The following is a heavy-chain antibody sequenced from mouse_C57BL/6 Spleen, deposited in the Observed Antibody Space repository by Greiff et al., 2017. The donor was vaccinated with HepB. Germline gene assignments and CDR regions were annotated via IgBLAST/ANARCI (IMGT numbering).Heavy chain of an antibody. CDR3: AREIYYYGSRGYFDY. CDR1: GYAFSSSW. J-gene: IGHJ2*01. Sequence: VQLQQSGPELVKPGASVKISCKASGYAFSSSWMNWVKQRPGKGLEWIGRIYPGDGDTNYNGKFKGKATLTADKSSSTAYMQLSSLTSEDSAVYFCAREIYYYGSRGYFDYWGQGTTLTVSS. D-gene: IGHD1-1*01. CDR2: IYPGDGDT. V-gene: IGHV1-82*01.